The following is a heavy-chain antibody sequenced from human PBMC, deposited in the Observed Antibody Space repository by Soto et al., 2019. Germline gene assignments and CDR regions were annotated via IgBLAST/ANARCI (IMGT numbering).Heavy chain of an antibody. Sequence: EVQLLESGGGLVQTGGSLRLSCAASGFTFGNYVMGWVRQAPGRGLEWVSGVSTSGSNTIYADSVKGRFTISRDNSQNTLFRQRPRLRADAAAVFFWAGGEFGSRFHMPKFAPGGQGTLVTVSS. CDR1: GFTFGNYV. D-gene: IGHD3-10*01. V-gene: IGHV3-23*01. CDR2: VSTSGSNT. CDR3: AGGEFGSRFHMPKFAP. J-gene: IGHJ5*02.